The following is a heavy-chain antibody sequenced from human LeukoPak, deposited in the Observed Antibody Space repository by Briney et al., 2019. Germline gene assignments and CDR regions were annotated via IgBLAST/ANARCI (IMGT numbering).Heavy chain of an antibody. CDR2: IYNSGHT. D-gene: IGHD4-17*01. V-gene: IGHV4-59*01. J-gene: IGHJ1*01. CDR3: ARAAVTTSRYFQH. Sequence: SETLSLTCTVSGGSISNYYWSWIWQPPGKGLEWIGYIYNSGHTNYNPSLKSRVTISEDTSKNQLSLKLSSVTAADTAVYYCARAAVTTSRYFQHWGQGTLVTVSS. CDR1: GGSISNYY.